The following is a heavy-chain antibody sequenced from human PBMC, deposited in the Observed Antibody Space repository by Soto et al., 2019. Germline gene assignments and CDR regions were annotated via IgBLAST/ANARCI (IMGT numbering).Heavy chain of an antibody. D-gene: IGHD6-6*01. CDR1: GFSRTTSGVA. CDR3: AYQRDAAPNAFAS. V-gene: IGHV2-5*02. J-gene: IGHJ3*01. CDR2: IYWDDDP. Sequence: QITLKESGPTLAKPTQTLTLTCTFSGFSRTTSGVAVDWIRQPPGKALEWLALIYWDDDPRYSPSLKNRLTITGDTSENQVVLTMTNMDPVDTATYFCAYQRDAAPNAFASWGQGTMVTVSS.